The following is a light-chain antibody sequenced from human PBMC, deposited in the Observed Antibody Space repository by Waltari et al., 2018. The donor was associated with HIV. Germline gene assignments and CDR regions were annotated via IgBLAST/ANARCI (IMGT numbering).Light chain of an antibody. J-gene: IGLJ3*02. CDR1: TSNIGNNF. CDR3: ATWYSSLTGGPV. V-gene: IGLV1-51*02. CDR2: ENN. Sequence: QSVLTQPPSVSAAPGQNVTISCSGSTSNIGNNFVSWYQQLPGTAPKLLNDENNKRPSGIPARFSGFKSGTSATLGITGLQTGDEADYYCATWYSSLTGGPVFGGGTKLTVL.